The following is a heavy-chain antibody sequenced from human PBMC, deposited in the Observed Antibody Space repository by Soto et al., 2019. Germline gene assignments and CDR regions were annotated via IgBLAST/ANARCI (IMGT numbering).Heavy chain of an antibody. CDR3: ASSHSLTIFGVVAGRLYY. CDR1: GSSISSGGYY. CDR2: IYYTGNT. J-gene: IGHJ4*02. Sequence: TLSLTCTVSGSSISSGGYYWSWIRQHPGKGLEWIGFIYYTGNTYYNPSLKCRVTISVDTSKNQFSLKLSSVTAADTAVYYCASSHSLTIFGVVAGRLYYWGQGTPVTVSS. V-gene: IGHV4-31*03. D-gene: IGHD3-3*01.